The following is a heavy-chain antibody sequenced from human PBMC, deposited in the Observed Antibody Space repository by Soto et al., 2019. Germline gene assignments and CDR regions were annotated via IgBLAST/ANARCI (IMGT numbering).Heavy chain of an antibody. CDR2: ISGSGGST. V-gene: IGHV3-23*01. D-gene: IGHD3-3*01. CDR1: GFTFSSYA. J-gene: IGHJ6*03. Sequence: GGSLRLSCAASGFTFSSYAMSWVRQAPGKGLEWVSAISGSGGSTYYADSVKGRFTISRDNSKNTLYLQMNSLRAEDTAVYYCAKDPAPDSRSGYRFRYYYMDVWGKGTTVTVSS. CDR3: AKDPAPDSRSGYRFRYYYMDV.